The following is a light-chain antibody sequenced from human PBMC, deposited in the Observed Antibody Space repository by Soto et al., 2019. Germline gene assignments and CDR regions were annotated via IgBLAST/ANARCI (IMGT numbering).Light chain of an antibody. CDR2: DAS. J-gene: IGKJ3*01. V-gene: IGKV3-11*01. CDR3: QQRSNWPLFT. CDR1: QSVSSY. Sequence: ETELTQSPATLSLSPGERATLSCRASQSVSSYLAWYQQKPGQGPRLLIYDASNRATGIPARFSGSGSGTDFTLTISSLEPEDFAVYYCQQRSNWPLFTFGPGTKVDIK.